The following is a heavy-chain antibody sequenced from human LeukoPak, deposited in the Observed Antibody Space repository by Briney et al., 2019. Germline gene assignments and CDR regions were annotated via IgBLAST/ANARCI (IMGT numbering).Heavy chain of an antibody. Sequence: GGSLRLSCAASGFTFSSYWISWVRQAPGKGLEWVANIKQDGSEKYYVDSVKGRFTISRDNAKNSLYLQMNSLRAEDTAVYYCARGYGNYGYWGQGTLVTVSS. CDR1: GFTFSSYW. CDR3: ARGYGNYGY. J-gene: IGHJ4*02. CDR2: IKQDGSEK. D-gene: IGHD4-11*01. V-gene: IGHV3-7*01.